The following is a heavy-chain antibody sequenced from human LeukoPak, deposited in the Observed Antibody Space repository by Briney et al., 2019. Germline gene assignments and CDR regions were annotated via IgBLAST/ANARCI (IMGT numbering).Heavy chain of an antibody. CDR2: INPNSGGT. V-gene: IGHV1-2*02. J-gene: IGHJ3*02. CDR3: AREFIVGATTLAFDI. D-gene: IGHD1-26*01. CDR1: GYTFTGYY. Sequence: ASVKVSCKASGYTFTGYYMHWVRQAPGQGLEWMGWINPNSGGTNYAQKFQGRVTMTRDTSISTAYMELSRLRSDDTAVYYCAREFIVGATTLAFDIWGQGTMVTVSS.